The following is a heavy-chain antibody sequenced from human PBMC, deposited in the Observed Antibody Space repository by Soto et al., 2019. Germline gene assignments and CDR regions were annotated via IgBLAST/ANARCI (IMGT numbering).Heavy chain of an antibody. V-gene: IGHV3-7*03. J-gene: IGHJ4*02. CDR3: ARGDGSGCPAF. CDR1: GLTFSTHW. D-gene: IGHD3-22*01. Sequence: PVGSLRLSCAVSGLTFSTHWMTWVRQAPGKGLEWVANIKPDGSEKYYGDSVKGRFSISRDNSENSLYLQMNSLGVDDTAVYYCARGDGSGCPAFWGQGTLVTVSS. CDR2: IKPDGSEK.